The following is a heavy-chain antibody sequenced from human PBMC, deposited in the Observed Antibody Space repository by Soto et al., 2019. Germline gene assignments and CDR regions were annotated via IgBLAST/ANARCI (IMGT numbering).Heavy chain of an antibody. CDR3: AGARYGDY. CDR1: GYTFTRYG. CDR2: ISAHNGNT. D-gene: IGHD1-1*01. Sequence: QVHLVQSGAEVKKPGASVKVSCKASGYTFTRYGITWVRQAPGQGLEWMGGISAHNGNTDYAQKLQGRGIVTRDTSTSTAYMVLRSLRSDDTAVYYCAGARYGDYWGQGALVTVSS. V-gene: IGHV1-18*01. J-gene: IGHJ4*02.